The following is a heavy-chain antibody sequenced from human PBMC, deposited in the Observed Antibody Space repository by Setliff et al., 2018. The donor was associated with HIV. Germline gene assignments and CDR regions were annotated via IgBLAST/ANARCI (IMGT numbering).Heavy chain of an antibody. CDR2: INPSGGDT. D-gene: IGHD1-26*01. CDR3: IINIVGPVTGLDR. Sequence: ASVKVSCKASGYTFTSNHMHWGRQAPGQGLEWMGTINPSGGDTIYAPEFQGRVTMTTDTSTRTAYMELSGLTSEDTAVYFCIINIVGPVTGLDRWGPGTLVTVSS. J-gene: IGHJ5*02. V-gene: IGHV1-46*01. CDR1: GYTFTSNH.